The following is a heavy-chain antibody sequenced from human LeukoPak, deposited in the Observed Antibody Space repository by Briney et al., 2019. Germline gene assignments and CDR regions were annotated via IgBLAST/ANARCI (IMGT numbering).Heavy chain of an antibody. V-gene: IGHV4-34*01. J-gene: IGHJ4*02. Sequence: PSETLPLTCAVYGGSFSGYYWSWIRQPPGKGLEWIGEINHSGSTNYNPSLKSRVTISVDTSKNQFSLKLSSVTAADTAVYYCARGGGYRLAYWGQGTLVTVSS. CDR2: INHSGST. CDR3: ARGGGYRLAY. CDR1: GGSFSGYY. D-gene: IGHD5-12*01.